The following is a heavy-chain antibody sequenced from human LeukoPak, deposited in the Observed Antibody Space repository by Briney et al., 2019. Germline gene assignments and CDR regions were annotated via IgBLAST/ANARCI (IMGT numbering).Heavy chain of an antibody. J-gene: IGHJ4*02. CDR3: ARFNGIAAAGYVDY. V-gene: IGHV1-69*01. D-gene: IGHD6-13*01. CDR2: IIPIFGTA. Sequence: SVKVSCKASGGTFSSYAISWVRQAPGQGLEWMGWIIPIFGTANYAQKFQGRVTITADESTSTAYMELSSLRSEDTAVYYCARFNGIAAAGYVDYWGQGTLVTVSS. CDR1: GGTFSSYA.